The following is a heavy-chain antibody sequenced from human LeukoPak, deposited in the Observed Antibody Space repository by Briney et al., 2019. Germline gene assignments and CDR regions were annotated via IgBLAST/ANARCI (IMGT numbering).Heavy chain of an antibody. CDR3: ARGGYYDFWSGSKPYYYYMDV. CDR2: IYYSGST. V-gene: IGHV4-59*12. J-gene: IGHJ6*03. D-gene: IGHD3-3*01. Sequence: SETLSLTCTVSGGSISSYYWSWIRQPPGKGLEWIGYIYYSGSTNYNPSLKSRVTISVDTSKNQFSLKLSSVTAADTAVYYCARGGYYDFWSGSKPYYYYMDVWGKGTTVTVSS. CDR1: GGSISSYY.